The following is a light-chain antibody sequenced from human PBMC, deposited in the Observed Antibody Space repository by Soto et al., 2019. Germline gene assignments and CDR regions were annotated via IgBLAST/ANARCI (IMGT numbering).Light chain of an antibody. CDR1: QSVSSN. CDR3: QKYNNWPPWT. V-gene: IGKV3-15*01. Sequence: EIVMTQSPATLSVSPGERATLSCRASQSVSSNFAWYQQKPCQAPRLLIYGASTRATGIPARFSGSGSGTEFTLTISSLQSEDVATYYCQKYNNWPPWTFGQGTKVDIK. J-gene: IGKJ1*01. CDR2: GAS.